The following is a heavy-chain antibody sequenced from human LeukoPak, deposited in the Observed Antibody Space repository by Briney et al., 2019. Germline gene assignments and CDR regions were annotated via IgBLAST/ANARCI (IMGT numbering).Heavy chain of an antibody. Sequence: GRSLTLSCAVSGFTFDDYAMHWVRHVPGKGLELVSGINWNSDSIGYADSVKGRFTTSRDNAKNSLYLQMNSLRAEDTAVYYCAREWTLHWNDASWAYYFDYWGQGTLVTVSS. CDR2: INWNSDSI. CDR1: GFTFDDYA. V-gene: IGHV3-9*01. D-gene: IGHD1-1*01. J-gene: IGHJ4*02. CDR3: AREWTLHWNDASWAYYFDY.